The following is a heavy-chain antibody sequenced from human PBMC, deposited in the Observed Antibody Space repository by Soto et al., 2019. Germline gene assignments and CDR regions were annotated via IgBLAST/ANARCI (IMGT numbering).Heavy chain of an antibody. Sequence: PGGSLGIACAASGLTVGNYWMHWVRQAPGKGLVWVSRINDYGTTINYAESVEGRFIISRDDAKSEVYLQMNNLRAEDSAVYYCARGGLEPFDYWGQGALVTVSS. V-gene: IGHV3-74*01. CDR1: GLTVGNYW. D-gene: IGHD1-1*01. CDR3: ARGGLEPFDY. CDR2: INDYGTTI. J-gene: IGHJ4*02.